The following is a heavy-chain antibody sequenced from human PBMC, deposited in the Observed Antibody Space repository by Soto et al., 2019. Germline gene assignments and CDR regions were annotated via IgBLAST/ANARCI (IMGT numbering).Heavy chain of an antibody. CDR2: INPNSGGT. V-gene: IGHV1-2*04. Sequence: ASVKVSCKASGYTFTGYYMHWVRQAPGQGLEWMGWINPNSGGTNYAQKFQGWVTMTRDTSISTAYMELSRLRSDDTAVYYCARAAVHLRYFEWLSQTPPPYFDYWGQGTLVPVSA. D-gene: IGHD3-9*01. J-gene: IGHJ4*02. CDR1: GYTFTGYY. CDR3: ARAAVHLRYFEWLSQTPPPYFDY.